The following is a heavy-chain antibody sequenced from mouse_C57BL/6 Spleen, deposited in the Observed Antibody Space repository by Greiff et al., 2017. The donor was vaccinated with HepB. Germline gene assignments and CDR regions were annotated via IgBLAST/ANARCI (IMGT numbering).Heavy chain of an antibody. CDR2: ISSGSSTI. J-gene: IGHJ2*01. Sequence: EVKLQESGGGLVKPGGSLKLSCAASGFTFSDYGMHWVRQAPEKGLEWVAYISSGSSTIYYADTVKGRFTISRDNAKNTLFLQMTSLRSEDTAMYYCAKGPNYYGSSSFDYWGQGTTLTVSS. V-gene: IGHV5-17*01. D-gene: IGHD1-1*01. CDR3: AKGPNYYGSSSFDY. CDR1: GFTFSDYG.